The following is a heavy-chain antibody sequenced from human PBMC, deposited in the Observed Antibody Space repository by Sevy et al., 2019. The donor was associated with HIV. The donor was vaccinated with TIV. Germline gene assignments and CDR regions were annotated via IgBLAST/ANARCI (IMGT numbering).Heavy chain of an antibody. CDR1: GFTFSSFW. J-gene: IGHJ4*02. D-gene: IGHD3-3*01. CDR2: IKSKTDGETT. CDR3: ATELSWRVD. V-gene: IGHV3-15*01. Sequence: GGSLRLSCKASGFTFSSFWMQWVRQAPGKGLEWVGHIKSKTDGETTDYAVPVKGRFIIARDDSADTVHLHMDRLTVEDTALYFCATELSWRVDWGQGTLVTVSS.